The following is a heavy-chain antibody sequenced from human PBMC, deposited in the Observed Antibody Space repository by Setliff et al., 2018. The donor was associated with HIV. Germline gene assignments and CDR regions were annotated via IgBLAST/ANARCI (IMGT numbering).Heavy chain of an antibody. CDR1: GFTFSHAW. Sequence: PGGSLRLSCAASGFTFSHAWMTWVRQAPGKGLEWVGRIKTKSDGETADYAAPVKGRFTISRDDSKNTLYLQMNSLKNEDTAVYYCTTNLPRPEALRQSGFDPWGQGALVTVSS. CDR3: TTNLPRPEALRQSGFDP. J-gene: IGHJ5*02. CDR2: IKTKSDGETA. D-gene: IGHD4-17*01. V-gene: IGHV3-15*01.